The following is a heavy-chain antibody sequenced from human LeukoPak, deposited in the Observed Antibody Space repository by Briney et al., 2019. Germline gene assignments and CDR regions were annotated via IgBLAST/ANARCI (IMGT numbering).Heavy chain of an antibody. J-gene: IGHJ6*02. D-gene: IGHD3-22*01. CDR3: ARGDQYDSSGEYYYYGMDV. CDR1: GYTFTGYY. V-gene: IGHV1-2*02. CDR2: INPNSGGT. Sequence: ASVKVSCKASGYTFTGYYMHWVRQAPGQGLEWMGWINPNSGGTNYAQKFQGRVTMTRDTSISTAYMELSRLRSVDTAVYYCARGDQYDSSGEYYYYGMDVWGQGTTVTVSS.